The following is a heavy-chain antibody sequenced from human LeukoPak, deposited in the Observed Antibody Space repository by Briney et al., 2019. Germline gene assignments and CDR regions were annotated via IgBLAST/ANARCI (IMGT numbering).Heavy chain of an antibody. CDR1: GGSISSYY. CDR3: ARLGGSSWYTRDY. CDR2: IYYSGST. D-gene: IGHD6-13*01. Sequence: SETLSLTCTVSGGSISSYYWSWIRQPPGKGLEWIGYIYYSGSTYYNPSLRSRVTISVDTSKNQFSLKLSSVTAADTAVYYCARLGGSSWYTRDYWGQGTLVTVSS. J-gene: IGHJ4*02. V-gene: IGHV4-59*08.